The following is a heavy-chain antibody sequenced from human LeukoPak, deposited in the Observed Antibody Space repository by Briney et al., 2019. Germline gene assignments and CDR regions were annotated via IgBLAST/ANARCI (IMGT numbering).Heavy chain of an antibody. Sequence: PSETLSLTCTVSGGSISSSSYYWGWIRQPTGKGLEWIGSIYYSGSTYYNPSLKSRVTISVDTSKNQFSLKLSSVTAADTAVYYCARHLTTYFDYWGQGTLVTVSS. D-gene: IGHD4/OR15-4a*01. J-gene: IGHJ4*02. V-gene: IGHV4-39*01. CDR3: ARHLTTYFDY. CDR2: IYYSGST. CDR1: GGSISSSSYY.